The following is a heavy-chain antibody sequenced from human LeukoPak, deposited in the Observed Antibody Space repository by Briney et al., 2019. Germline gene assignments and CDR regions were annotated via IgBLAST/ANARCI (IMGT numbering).Heavy chain of an antibody. Sequence: SETLSLTCSVSGYSISSGHYWGWIRQSPGKGLEWIGSLDHRGTTYDNPAVKSRVPISVNTSTNQSSLMLTSVTAADTAVYYCARDCPSGYFDYWGQGTPVTVSS. CDR2: LDHRGTT. CDR3: ARDCPSGYFDY. CDR1: GYSISSGHY. D-gene: IGHD3-10*01. J-gene: IGHJ4*02. V-gene: IGHV4-38-2*02.